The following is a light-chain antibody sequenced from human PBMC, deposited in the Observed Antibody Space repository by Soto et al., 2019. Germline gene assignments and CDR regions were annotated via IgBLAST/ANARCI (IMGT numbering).Light chain of an antibody. Sequence: QSALTQPRSVSGSPGQSVTISCTGTSSDVGGYNYVSWYQQHPGKAPKLMIYDVSKRPSGVPDRFSGSKSGNSASLTISGLQAEAEADYYCCSYAGSYPVVFGGGTNLTVL. V-gene: IGLV2-11*01. J-gene: IGLJ2*01. CDR2: DVS. CDR3: CSYAGSYPVV. CDR1: SSDVGGYNY.